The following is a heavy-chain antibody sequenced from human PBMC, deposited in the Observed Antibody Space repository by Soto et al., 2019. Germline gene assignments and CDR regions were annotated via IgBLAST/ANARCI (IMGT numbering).Heavy chain of an antibody. Sequence: QVQLVQSGAEVKKPGASVKVSCKASGYSFITYGISWVRQAPGQGLEWMGWISTYNGNTKYAQKLQGRVTMTTDTSTTTGYMELRSLRSDYTAVYYCARDRPTSSIRARDYYYAMDVWGQGTTVTVSS. V-gene: IGHV1-18*01. J-gene: IGHJ6*02. D-gene: IGHD6-6*01. CDR2: ISTYNGNT. CDR3: ARDRPTSSIRARDYYYAMDV. CDR1: GYSFITYG.